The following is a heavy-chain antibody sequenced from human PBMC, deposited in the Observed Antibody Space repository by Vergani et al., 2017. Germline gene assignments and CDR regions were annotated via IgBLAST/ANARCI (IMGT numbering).Heavy chain of an antibody. CDR2: IIPIFGTA. D-gene: IGHD5-18*01. V-gene: IGHV1-69*13. J-gene: IGHJ6*02. CDR3: ARDQRXMVTVYYYYYGMDV. Sequence: QVQLVQSGAEVKKPGSSVKVSCKASGGTFSSYAISWVRQAPGQGLEWMGRIIPIFGTANYAQKFQGRVTITADESTSTAYMELSSLRSEDTAVYYCARDQRXMVTVYYYYYGMDVWGQGTTVTVSS. CDR1: GGTFSSYA.